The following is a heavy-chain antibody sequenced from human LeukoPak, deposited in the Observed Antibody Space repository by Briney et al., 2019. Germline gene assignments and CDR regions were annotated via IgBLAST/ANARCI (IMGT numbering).Heavy chain of an antibody. CDR1: GFTFDDYA. D-gene: IGHD5-12*01. CDR3: ARDIVATRWYFDL. J-gene: IGHJ2*01. V-gene: IGHV3-9*01. CDR2: ISWNSGSI. Sequence: PGGSLRLSCAASGFTFDDYAMHWVRQAPGKGLEWVSGISWNSGSIGYADSVKGRFTISRDNAKNSLYLQMNSLRAEDTAVYYCARDIVATRWYFDLWGRGTLVTVSS.